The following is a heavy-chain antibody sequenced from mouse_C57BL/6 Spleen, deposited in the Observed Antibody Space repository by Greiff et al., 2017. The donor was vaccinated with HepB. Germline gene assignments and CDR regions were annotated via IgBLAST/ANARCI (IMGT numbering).Heavy chain of an antibody. CDR3: ARSAAITTVVATGYFDY. V-gene: IGHV1-50*01. Sequence: VQLQQPGAELVKPGASVKLSCKASGYTFTSYWMQWVKQRPGQGLEWIGEIDPSDSYTNYNQKFKGKATLTVDTSSSTAYMQLSSLTSEDSAVYYCARSAAITTVVATGYFDYWGQGTTLTVSS. J-gene: IGHJ2*01. D-gene: IGHD1-1*01. CDR1: GYTFTSYW. CDR2: IDPSDSYT.